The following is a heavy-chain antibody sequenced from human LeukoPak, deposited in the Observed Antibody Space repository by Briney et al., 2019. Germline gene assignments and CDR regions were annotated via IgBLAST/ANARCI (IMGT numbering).Heavy chain of an antibody. CDR3: AKGEMATISTLFDY. CDR1: GFTFDDYA. CDR2: ISWNSGSI. D-gene: IGHD5-24*01. J-gene: IGHJ4*02. Sequence: GGSLRLSCAASGFTFDDYAMHWVRQAPGKGLEWVSGISWNSGSIGYADSVKGQFTISRDNAKNSLYLQMNSLRAEDTALYYCAKGEMATISTLFDYWGQGTLVAVSS. V-gene: IGHV3-9*01.